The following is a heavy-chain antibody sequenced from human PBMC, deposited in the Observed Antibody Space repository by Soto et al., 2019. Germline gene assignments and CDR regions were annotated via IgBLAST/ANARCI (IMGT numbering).Heavy chain of an antibody. CDR3: AKTPLTILPGIFWFDP. CDR2: ISAYNGNT. Sequence: ASVKVSGKASGYTFTSYGISWVRQAPGQGLEWMGWISAYNGNTNYAQKLQGRVTMTTDTSTSTAYMELNSLRAEDTALYYCAKTPLTILPGIFWFDPWGQGTLVTVSS. V-gene: IGHV1-18*01. D-gene: IGHD3-3*01. J-gene: IGHJ5*02. CDR1: GYTFTSYG.